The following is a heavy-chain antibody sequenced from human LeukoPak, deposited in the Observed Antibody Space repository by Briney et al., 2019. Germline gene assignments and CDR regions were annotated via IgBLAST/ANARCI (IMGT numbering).Heavy chain of an antibody. Sequence: PGGSLRLSCAASGFTFDDYTMHWVRQAPGKGLEWVSLISWDGGSTYYADSVKGRFTISRDNSKNSLYLQMNSLRTEDTALYYCAKGGFGGVIAAVDYWGQGTLVTVSS. CDR2: ISWDGGST. CDR1: GFTFDDYT. V-gene: IGHV3-43*01. CDR3: AKGGFGGVIAAVDY. J-gene: IGHJ4*02. D-gene: IGHD3-16*02.